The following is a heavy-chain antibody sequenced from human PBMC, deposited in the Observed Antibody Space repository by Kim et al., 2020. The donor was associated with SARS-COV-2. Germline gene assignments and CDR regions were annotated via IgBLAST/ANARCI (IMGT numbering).Heavy chain of an antibody. Sequence: GGSLRLSCAASGFSFSNYAMSWVRQAPGKGLELVSLISGSGGTTYYADSVKGRFTISRDNSKNRLYLQMNNLRADDTAVYYCAKMMTAYFDYWGQGTLVTVSS. D-gene: IGHD2-21*02. J-gene: IGHJ4*02. CDR3: AKMMTAYFDY. V-gene: IGHV3-23*01. CDR1: GFSFSNYA. CDR2: ISGSGGTT.